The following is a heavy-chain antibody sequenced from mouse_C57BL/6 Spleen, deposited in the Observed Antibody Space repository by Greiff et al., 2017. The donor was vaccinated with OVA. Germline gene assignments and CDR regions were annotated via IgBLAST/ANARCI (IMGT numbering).Heavy chain of an antibody. D-gene: IGHD1-1*01. Sequence: EVQLVESGPGLVKPSQSLSLTCSVTGYSITSGYYWNWIRQFPGNKLEWMGYISYDGSNNYNPSLKNRISITRDTSKNQFFLKLNSVTTEDTATYYCARDDYYGSSPWFAYWGQGTLVTVSA. CDR3: ARDDYYGSSPWFAY. V-gene: IGHV3-6*01. CDR1: GYSITSGYY. J-gene: IGHJ3*01. CDR2: ISYDGSN.